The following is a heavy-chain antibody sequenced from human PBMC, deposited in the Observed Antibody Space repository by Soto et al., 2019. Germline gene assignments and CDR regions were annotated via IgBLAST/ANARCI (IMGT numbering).Heavy chain of an antibody. V-gene: IGHV1-45*02. CDR1: EYTFTYLH. Sequence: QMHLVQSAAEVKKTGSTVTISCEASEYTFTYLHLHWVRQAPGQGLEWLGWITIYNGNTNNAQKFQDRFMITRETSLSTVYMILRSLKTEDTAMYYCARSPLDSSNEIYFDSWGQGTLVTVSS. J-gene: IGHJ4*02. CDR3: ARSPLDSSNEIYFDS. D-gene: IGHD2-2*01. CDR2: ITIYNGNT.